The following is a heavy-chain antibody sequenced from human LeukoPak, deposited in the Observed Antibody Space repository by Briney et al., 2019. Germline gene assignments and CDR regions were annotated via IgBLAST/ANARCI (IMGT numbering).Heavy chain of an antibody. CDR3: ARGLKAAGHKYNWFDP. J-gene: IGHJ5*02. CDR1: GGSISSYY. CDR2: IYYSGST. V-gene: IGHV4-59*01. Sequence: SETLSLTCTVSGGSISSYYWSWIRQPPGKGLEWIGYIYYSGSTNYNPSLKSRVTISVDTSKNQFPLKLSSVTAADTAVYYCARGLKAAGHKYNWFDPWGQGTLVTVSS. D-gene: IGHD6-13*01.